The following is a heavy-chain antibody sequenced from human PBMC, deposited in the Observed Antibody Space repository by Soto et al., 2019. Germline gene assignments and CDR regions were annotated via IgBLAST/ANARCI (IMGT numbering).Heavy chain of an antibody. Sequence: SETLSLTCTVSGGSISSYYWSWIRQPPGKGLEWIGYIYYSGSTNYNPSLKSRVTISVDTSKNQFSLKLSSVTAADTAVYYCASFFVLGGYYDPANWFDPRGQGPLVPVSA. V-gene: IGHV4-59*08. D-gene: IGHD3-10*01. CDR3: ASFFVLGGYYDPANWFDP. CDR2: IYYSGST. CDR1: GGSISSYY. J-gene: IGHJ5*02.